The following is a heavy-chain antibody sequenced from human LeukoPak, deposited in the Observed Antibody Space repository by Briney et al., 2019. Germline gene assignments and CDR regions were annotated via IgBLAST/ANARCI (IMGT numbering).Heavy chain of an antibody. J-gene: IGHJ4*02. CDR1: GGSISSYY. V-gene: IGHV4-59*01. CDR3: AREVRYYDSSGYSFDY. CDR2: IYYSGST. Sequence: SETLSLTCTVSGGSISSYYWSWIRQPPGKGLEWIGYIYYSGSTNYNPSLKGRVTISVDTSKNQFSLKLSSVTAADTAVYYCAREVRYYDSSGYSFDYWGQGTLVTVSS. D-gene: IGHD3-22*01.